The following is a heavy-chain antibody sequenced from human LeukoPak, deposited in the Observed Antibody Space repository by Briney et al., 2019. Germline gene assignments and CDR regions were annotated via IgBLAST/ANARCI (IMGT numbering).Heavy chain of an antibody. CDR3: ARSRAAAGKDY. Sequence: SETLSLTCAVYGGSFSGYYWSWIRQPPGKGLEWIGEINHSGSTNCNPSLKSRVTISVDTSKNQFSLKLSSVTAADTAVYYCARSRAAAGKDYWGQGTLVTVSS. CDR2: INHSGST. CDR1: GGSFSGYY. J-gene: IGHJ4*02. V-gene: IGHV4-34*01. D-gene: IGHD6-13*01.